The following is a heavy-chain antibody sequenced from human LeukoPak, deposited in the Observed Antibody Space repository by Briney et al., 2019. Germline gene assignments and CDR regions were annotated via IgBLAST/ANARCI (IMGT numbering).Heavy chain of an antibody. CDR2: IIPILGIA. CDR1: GGTFSSYA. D-gene: IGHD6-19*01. J-gene: IGHJ4*02. Sequence: SVKVSCKASGGTFSSYAISWVRQAPGQGLEWMGRIIPILGIANYAQKFQGRVTITADESTSTAYMELSSLRSEDTAVYYCAGDRPYTGGWRGFDYWGQGTLVTVSS. V-gene: IGHV1-69*04. CDR3: AGDRPYTGGWRGFDY.